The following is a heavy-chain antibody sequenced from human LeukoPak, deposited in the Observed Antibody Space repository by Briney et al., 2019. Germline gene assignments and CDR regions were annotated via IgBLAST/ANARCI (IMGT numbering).Heavy chain of an antibody. CDR3: AREARDYGGNFFDY. CDR1: GGTFSSYA. CDR2: IIPILGIA. J-gene: IGHJ4*02. Sequence: SVKVSCKASGGTFSSYAISWVRQAPGQGLEWVGRIIPILGIANYAQKFQGRVTITADKSTSTAYMELSSLRSEDTAVYYCAREARDYGGNFFDYWGQGTLVTVSS. V-gene: IGHV1-69*04. D-gene: IGHD4-17*01.